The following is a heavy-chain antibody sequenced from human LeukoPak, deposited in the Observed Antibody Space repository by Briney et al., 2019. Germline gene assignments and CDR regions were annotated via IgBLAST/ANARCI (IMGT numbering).Heavy chain of an antibody. J-gene: IGHJ3*02. CDR1: GYTFTGYY. V-gene: IGHV1-2*04. D-gene: IGHD4-17*01. CDR2: INPNSGGT. Sequence: ASVKVSCKASGYTFTGYYMHWVRQAPGQGLEWMGWINPNSGGTNYAQKFQGWVTMTRDRSISTAYMELSRLRSDDTAVYYCARDRRDDYGDPYDAFDIWGQGTMVTVSS. CDR3: ARDRRDDYGDPYDAFDI.